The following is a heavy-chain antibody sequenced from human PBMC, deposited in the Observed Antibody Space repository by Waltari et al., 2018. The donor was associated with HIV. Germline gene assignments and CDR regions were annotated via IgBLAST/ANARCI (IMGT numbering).Heavy chain of an antibody. CDR1: GFTFSSYN. Sequence: EVQLVESGGGLVKPGGSLSLSCAASGFTFSSYNMTWSGQAPGKGLEWVSSISSSSSYIYYADSVKGRFTISRDNAKNSLYLQMNSLRAEDTAVYYCARDVGYCSSTSCPNNWFDPWGQGTLVTVSS. D-gene: IGHD2-2*01. J-gene: IGHJ5*02. CDR2: ISSSSSYI. V-gene: IGHV3-21*01. CDR3: ARDVGYCSSTSCPNNWFDP.